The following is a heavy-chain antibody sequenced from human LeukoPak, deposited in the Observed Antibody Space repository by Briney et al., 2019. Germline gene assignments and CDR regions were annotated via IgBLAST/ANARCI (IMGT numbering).Heavy chain of an antibody. D-gene: IGHD6-13*01. CDR3: ARGGIAAASYYFDY. Sequence: SETLSLTCTVSGGSISSSSYYWGWIRQPPGKGLEWIGSIYYSGSTNYNPSLKSRVTISVDTSKNQFSLKLSSVTAADTAVYYCARGGIAAASYYFDYWGQGTLVTVSS. CDR1: GGSISSSSYY. J-gene: IGHJ4*02. V-gene: IGHV4-39*07. CDR2: IYYSGST.